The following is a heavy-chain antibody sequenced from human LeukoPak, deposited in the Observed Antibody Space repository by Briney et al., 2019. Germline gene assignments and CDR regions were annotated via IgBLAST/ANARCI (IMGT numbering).Heavy chain of an antibody. J-gene: IGHJ3*02. Sequence: GGSLRLSCAASGFTFSDYYMSWIRQAPGKGLEWVSYISSSGSTIYYADSVKGGFTISRDNAKNYLYLQMNSRRAEDMAVYDSARSGVTTRGLDAFDIWGQKTIGTVSS. CDR1: GFTFSDYY. D-gene: IGHD4-17*01. CDR2: ISSSGSTI. CDR3: ARSGVTTRGLDAFDI. V-gene: IGHV3-11*04.